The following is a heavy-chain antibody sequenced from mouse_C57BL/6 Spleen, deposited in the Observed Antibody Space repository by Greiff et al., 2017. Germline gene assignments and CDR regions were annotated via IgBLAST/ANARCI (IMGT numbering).Heavy chain of an antibody. CDR3: ARGGTTVVATDY. Sequence: VQLQQPGAELVMPGASVKLSCKASGYTFTSYWMHWVKQRPGQGLEWIGEIDPSDSYTNYNQKFKGKSTLTVDKSSSTAYMQLISLTSEDSAVYYCARGGTTVVATDYWGQGTTLTVSS. D-gene: IGHD1-1*01. CDR1: GYTFTSYW. J-gene: IGHJ2*01. CDR2: IDPSDSYT. V-gene: IGHV1-69*01.